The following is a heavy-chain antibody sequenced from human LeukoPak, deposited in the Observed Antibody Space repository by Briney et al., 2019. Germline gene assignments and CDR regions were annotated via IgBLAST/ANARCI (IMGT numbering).Heavy chain of an antibody. V-gene: IGHV4-30-2*01. J-gene: IGHJ4*02. D-gene: IGHD3-10*01. Sequence: SETPTLTCTVSGGSISSGGYYWSWIRQHPGKGLEWIGYIYQSGSTYYNPSLKSRVTISVDRSKNQFSLKLSSVTAADTAVYYCARYYYGSGTFDYWGQGTLVTVSS. CDR2: IYQSGST. CDR1: GGSISSGGYY. CDR3: ARYYYGSGTFDY.